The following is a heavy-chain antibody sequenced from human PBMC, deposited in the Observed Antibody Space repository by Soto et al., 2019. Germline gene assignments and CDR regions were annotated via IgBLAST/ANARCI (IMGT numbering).Heavy chain of an antibody. CDR2: ISYDGKKK. J-gene: IGHJ5*02. V-gene: IGHV3-30*04. CDR1: GFTLSSYA. CDR3: ARSVAFWSGNEPNNWFDP. Sequence: PXGSLRLSCSAAGFTLSSYALHWVRQAPGKGLEWVAVISYDGKKKFYADSVKGRFTISRDNSKNTLYLQLNSLRVEDTAVYYCARSVAFWSGNEPNNWFDPWGQGTLVTVSS. D-gene: IGHD5-12*01.